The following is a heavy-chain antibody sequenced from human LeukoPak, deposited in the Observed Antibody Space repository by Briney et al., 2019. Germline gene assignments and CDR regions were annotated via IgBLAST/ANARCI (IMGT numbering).Heavy chain of an antibody. V-gene: IGHV3-9*01. D-gene: IGHD6-13*01. CDR3: AKDRDSSSFPEDFDF. CDR2: ITWNTGSI. Sequence: QPGRSLRLSCAASGFTFDDYDMHWVRQAPGKGLEWISGITWNTGSITYADSLKGRFTISRDNAKNSLYLQMNNRRPEDTALYYFAKDRDSSSFPEDFDFWGQGTMVTVSS. CDR1: GFTFDDYD. J-gene: IGHJ3*01.